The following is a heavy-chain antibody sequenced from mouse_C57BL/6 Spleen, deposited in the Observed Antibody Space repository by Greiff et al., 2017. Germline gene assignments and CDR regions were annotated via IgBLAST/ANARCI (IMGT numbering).Heavy chain of an antibody. CDR3: ARETTVVARGYFDY. J-gene: IGHJ2*01. V-gene: IGHV1-82*01. Sequence: VQLQQSGPELVKPGASVKISCKASGYAFSSSWMNWVKQRPGKGLEWIGRIYPGDGDTTYNGKFKGQATLTADKSSSTAYMQLSSLTSEDSAVYFCARETTVVARGYFDYWGQGTTLTVSS. D-gene: IGHD1-1*01. CDR1: GYAFSSSW. CDR2: IYPGDGDT.